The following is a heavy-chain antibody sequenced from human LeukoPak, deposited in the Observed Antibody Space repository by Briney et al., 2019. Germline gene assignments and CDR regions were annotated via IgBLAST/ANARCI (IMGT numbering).Heavy chain of an antibody. V-gene: IGHV1-46*01. CDR1: GYTFTSYY. Sequence: ASVKVSCKASGYTFTSYYMHWVRQAPGQGPEWMGIINPSGGSTSYAQKFQGGVTMTRDTSTSTVYMELSSLRSEDTAVYYCARQGHCSSTNCYRNFDCWGQGTLVTVSS. CDR2: INPSGGST. D-gene: IGHD2-2*01. CDR3: ARQGHCSSTNCYRNFDC. J-gene: IGHJ4*02.